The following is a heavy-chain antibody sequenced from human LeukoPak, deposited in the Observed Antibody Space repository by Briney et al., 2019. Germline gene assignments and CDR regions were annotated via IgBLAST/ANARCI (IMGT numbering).Heavy chain of an antibody. J-gene: IGHJ4*02. CDR3: ARIRSSSGWVFDY. CDR1: RFSLSTSEMC. D-gene: IGHD6-19*01. V-gene: IGHV2-70*11. Sequence: ASGPALVKPTQTLTLTCTFSRFSLSTSEMCVSWIRQPPGKALEWLARIDWDDDKYYSTSLKTRLTISKDTSKNQVVLTMTNLDPVDTATYYCARIRSSSGWVFDYWGQGTLVTVSS. CDR2: IDWDDDK.